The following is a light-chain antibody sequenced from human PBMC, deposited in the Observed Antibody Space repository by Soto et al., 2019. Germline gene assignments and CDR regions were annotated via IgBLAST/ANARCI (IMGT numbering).Light chain of an antibody. V-gene: IGKV1-5*01. Sequence: DIQLTQSPSTLSASVGYRVTLTCRASQSLNTRLAWYQQRPGKAPKLLIYDASTLESGVPSRFSGGGSGTEFTLTINNLQPDDLATYICQQYKSYSTFGRGTTVDIK. CDR3: QQYKSYST. J-gene: IGKJ1*01. CDR2: DAS. CDR1: QSLNTR.